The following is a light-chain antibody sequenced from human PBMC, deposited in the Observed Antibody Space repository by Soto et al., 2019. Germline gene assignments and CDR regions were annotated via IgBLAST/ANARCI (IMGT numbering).Light chain of an antibody. CDR3: QQYENYWT. Sequence: DIHMTQSPSSLSAPVGASVTITFRASQSISSWLAWYQHKPGKAPKLLIYDASKLDSGVPSRFSGSGSGTEFSLTISNLQPDDCATYYCQQYENYWTFGQGTKVDIK. CDR2: DAS. V-gene: IGKV1-5*01. CDR1: QSISSW. J-gene: IGKJ1*01.